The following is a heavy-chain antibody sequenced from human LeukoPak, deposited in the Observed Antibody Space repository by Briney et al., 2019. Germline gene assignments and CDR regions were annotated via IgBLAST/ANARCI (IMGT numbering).Heavy chain of an antibody. V-gene: IGHV4-39*01. CDR2: IYYSGST. J-gene: IGHJ4*02. CDR3: GSRYYYYTRGYCLH. Sequence: SETLSLTCTVSGNSVRSSSYYWGWIRQSPEKGLEWIGSIYYSGSTYHSASFKSRVSISVDTSQNQFSLKLRSVTAADRAVYYCGSRYYYYTRGYCLHWGQGTLVAVST. CDR1: GNSVRSSSYY. D-gene: IGHD3-22*01.